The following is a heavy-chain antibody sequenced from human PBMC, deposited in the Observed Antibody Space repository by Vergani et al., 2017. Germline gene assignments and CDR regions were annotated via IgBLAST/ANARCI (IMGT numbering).Heavy chain of an antibody. CDR3: AKVVGVLMVYAFFAFDI. Sequence: EVQLLESGGGLVQPGGSLRLSCAASGFTFSSYAMSWVRQAPGKGLEWVSAISGSGGRTSYADSVKGRFTISRDNSKNTLYLQMNSLRAEDTAVYYCAKVVGVLMVYAFFAFDIWGQGTMVTVSS. J-gene: IGHJ3*02. CDR2: ISGSGGRT. D-gene: IGHD2-8*01. CDR1: GFTFSSYA. V-gene: IGHV3-23*01.